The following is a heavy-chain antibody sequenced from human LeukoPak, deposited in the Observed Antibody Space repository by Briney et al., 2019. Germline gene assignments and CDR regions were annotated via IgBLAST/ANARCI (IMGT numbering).Heavy chain of an antibody. Sequence: SVKVSCKASGYSFTDHYLHWLRQAPGQGLEWMGGIIPIFGTANYAQKFQGRVTITADESTSTAYMELSSLRSEDTAVYYCARGRGGYYYYGMDVWGQGTTVTVPS. CDR3: ARGRGGYYYYGMDV. V-gene: IGHV1-69*13. CDR1: GYSFTDHY. D-gene: IGHD3-22*01. CDR2: IIPIFGTA. J-gene: IGHJ6*02.